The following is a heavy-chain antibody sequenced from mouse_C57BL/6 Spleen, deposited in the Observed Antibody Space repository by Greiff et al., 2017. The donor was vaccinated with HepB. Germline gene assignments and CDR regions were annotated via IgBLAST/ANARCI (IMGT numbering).Heavy chain of an antibody. J-gene: IGHJ4*01. V-gene: IGHV5-9*01. CDR3: GRRDNSGYVGAMDY. CDR2: ISGGGGNT. D-gene: IGHD3-2*02. CDR1: GFTFSSYT. Sequence: EVHLVESGGGLVKPGGSLKLSCAASGFTFSSYTMSWVRQTPEKRLEWVATISGGGGNTYYPDSVKGRFTISRDNAKNTLYLQMSSLRSEDTALYYCGRRDNSGYVGAMDYWGQGTSVTVSS.